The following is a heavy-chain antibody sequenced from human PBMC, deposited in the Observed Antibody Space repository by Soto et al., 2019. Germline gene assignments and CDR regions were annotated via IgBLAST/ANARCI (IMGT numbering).Heavy chain of an antibody. Sequence: QVQLVQSEAEVKKPGASVKVSCKASGYTFTSYAMHWVRQAPGQRLEWMGWINAGNGNTKYSQKFKGRVTITRDASASTTHMERSSLRSEDTGVYYCARGPGGPDGPGDYWGQGTLVTVSS. V-gene: IGHV1-3*01. CDR3: ARGPGGPDGPGDY. J-gene: IGHJ4*02. D-gene: IGHD2-15*01. CDR1: GYTFTSYA. CDR2: INAGNGNT.